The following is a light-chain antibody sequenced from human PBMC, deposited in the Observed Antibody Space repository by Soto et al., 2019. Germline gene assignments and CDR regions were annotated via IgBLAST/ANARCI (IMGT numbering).Light chain of an antibody. CDR1: TSDIGSNT. J-gene: IGLJ3*02. CDR3: EAWDDSLNGPV. Sequence: QCVLAQPPSASGTPGQKITISFSGSTSDIGSNTVNWYQQVPGTAPKLLIYANNQRPSGVPDRFSGSKSGTSASLAISGLQSEDEADYYCEAWDDSLNGPVFGGGTKVTVL. CDR2: ANN. V-gene: IGLV1-44*01.